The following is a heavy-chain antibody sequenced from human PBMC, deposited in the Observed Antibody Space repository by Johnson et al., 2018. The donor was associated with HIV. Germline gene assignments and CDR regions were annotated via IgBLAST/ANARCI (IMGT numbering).Heavy chain of an antibody. CDR3: ASDLYSGSSYDAFDI. J-gene: IGHJ3*02. D-gene: IGHD1-26*01. V-gene: IGHV3-30-3*01. CDR1: GFTFSGYI. CDR2: ISFDGSNR. Sequence: QEQLVESGGGVDQPGRSLRLSCAASGFTFSGYIMHWVRQAPGKGLEWVALISFDGSNRYYADSVKGRFTISRDNSKNRLYLQMNSLRAEDTAVYYCASDLYSGSSYDAFDIWGQGTMVTFSS.